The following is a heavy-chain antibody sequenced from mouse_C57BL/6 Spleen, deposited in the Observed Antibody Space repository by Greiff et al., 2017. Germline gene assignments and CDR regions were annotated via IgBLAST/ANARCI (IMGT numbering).Heavy chain of an antibody. CDR2: IYPSDSET. CDR1: GYTFTSYW. V-gene: IGHV1-61*01. J-gene: IGHJ4*01. D-gene: IGHD1-1*01. Sequence: QVQLQQPGAELVRPGSSVKLSCKASGYTFTSYWMAWVKQRPGQGLEWIGNIYPSDSETHYNQKFKDKATLTVDKSSSTAYMQLSSLTSEDSAVYYCAGYYYGSSAYAMDYWGQGTSVTVSS. CDR3: AGYYYGSSAYAMDY.